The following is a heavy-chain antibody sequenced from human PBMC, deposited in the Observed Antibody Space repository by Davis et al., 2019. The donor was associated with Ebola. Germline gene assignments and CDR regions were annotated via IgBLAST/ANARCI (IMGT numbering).Heavy chain of an antibody. CDR3: ARVGGIVVAATIYYYYYGMDV. CDR2: IYYSGST. D-gene: IGHD2-15*01. V-gene: IGHV4-34*01. Sequence: SETLSLTCAVYGGSFSGYYWSWIRQPPGKGLEWIGSIYYSGSTNYNPSLKSRVTISVDTSKNQFSLKLSSVTAADTAVYYCARVGGIVVAATIYYYYYGMDVWGQGTTVTVSS. CDR1: GGSFSGYY. J-gene: IGHJ6*02.